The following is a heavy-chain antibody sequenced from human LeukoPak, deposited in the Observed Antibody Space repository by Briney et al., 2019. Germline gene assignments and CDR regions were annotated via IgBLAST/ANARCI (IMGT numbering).Heavy chain of an antibody. J-gene: IGHJ4*02. CDR3: ARQFRPYYYDSSGYFDY. V-gene: IGHV4-4*09. D-gene: IGHD3-22*01. Sequence: SETLSLTCTVSGGSISSYYWSWIRQPPGKGLEWIGYIYTSGSTNYNPSLKSRVTMSVDTSKNQLSLKLSSVTAADTAVYYCARQFRPYYYDSSGYFDYWGQGTLVTVSS. CDR2: IYTSGST. CDR1: GGSISSYY.